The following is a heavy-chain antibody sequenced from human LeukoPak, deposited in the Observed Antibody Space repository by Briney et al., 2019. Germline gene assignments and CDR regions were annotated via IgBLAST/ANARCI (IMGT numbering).Heavy chain of an antibody. J-gene: IGHJ4*02. V-gene: IGHV3-30*04. Sequence: GGSLRLSCAASGFTFSSYAMHWVRQAPGKGLEWVAVISYDGSNKYYADSVKGRFTISRDNSKNTLYLQMNSLRAEDTAVYYCARVFLSTLLRYFDWSSDYWGQGSLVTVSS. CDR3: ARVFLSTLLRYFDWSSDY. D-gene: IGHD3-9*01. CDR1: GFTFSSYA. CDR2: ISYDGSNK.